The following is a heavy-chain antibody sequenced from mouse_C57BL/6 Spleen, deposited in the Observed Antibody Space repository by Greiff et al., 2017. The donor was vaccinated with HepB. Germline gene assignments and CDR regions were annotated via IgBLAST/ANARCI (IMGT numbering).Heavy chain of an antibody. Sequence: EVNLVESEGGLVQPGSSMKLSCTASGFTFSDYYIAWVRQVPEKGLEWVANINYDGSSTYYLDSLKSRFIISRDNAKNILYLQMSSLKSEDTATYYCARERGSFDYWGQGTTLTVSS. D-gene: IGHD3-1*01. V-gene: IGHV5-16*01. CDR2: INYDGSST. CDR1: GFTFSDYY. J-gene: IGHJ2*01. CDR3: ARERGSFDY.